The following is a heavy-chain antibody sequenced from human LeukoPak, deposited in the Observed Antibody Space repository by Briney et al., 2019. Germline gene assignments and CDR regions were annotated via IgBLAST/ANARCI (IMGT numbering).Heavy chain of an antibody. CDR1: GGSISSGDYY. D-gene: IGHD6-19*01. Sequence: PSETLSLTCTVSGGSISSGDYYWSWIRQPPGKGLEWIGYIYYSGSTNYNPSLKSRVTISVDTSKNQFSLKLSSVTAADTAVYYCARQVAVAGTSAFDIWGQGTMVTVSS. CDR2: IYYSGST. V-gene: IGHV4-61*08. CDR3: ARQVAVAGTSAFDI. J-gene: IGHJ3*02.